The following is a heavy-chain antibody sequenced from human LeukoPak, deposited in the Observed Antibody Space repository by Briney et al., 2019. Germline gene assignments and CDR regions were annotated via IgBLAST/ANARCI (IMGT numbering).Heavy chain of an antibody. J-gene: IGHJ4*02. CDR3: ARSHYYDSSGYLTRHGANDY. V-gene: IGHV4-59*08. CDR2: IYYSGST. CDR1: GGSISSYY. Sequence: SETLSLTCTVSGGSISSYYWSWIRQPPGKGLEWIGYIYYSGSTNYNPSLKSRVTISVDTSKNQFSLKLSSVTAADTAVYYCARSHYYDSSGYLTRHGANDYWGQGTLVTVSS. D-gene: IGHD3-22*01.